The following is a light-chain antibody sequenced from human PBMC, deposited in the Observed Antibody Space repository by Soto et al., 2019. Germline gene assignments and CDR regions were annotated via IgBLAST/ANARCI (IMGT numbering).Light chain of an antibody. CDR2: DAS. Sequence: EIVLTQSPDTLSLSPGERATLSCRASQSVRSNYLAWYQQKPGQAPRFLIYDASSRATGIPDRFSGSGSGTDFTLTISRLEPEDFAVYYCQQYGSTPLPFGGGPKLDIK. V-gene: IGKV3-20*01. J-gene: IGKJ4*01. CDR3: QQYGSTPLP. CDR1: QSVRSNY.